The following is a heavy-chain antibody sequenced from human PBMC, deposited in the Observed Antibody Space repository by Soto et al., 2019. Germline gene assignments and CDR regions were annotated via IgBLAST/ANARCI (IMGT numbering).Heavy chain of an antibody. D-gene: IGHD2-15*01. CDR2: IYWDDDK. J-gene: IGHJ4*02. CDR3: AHIGRGVGERGRYCSGGSCYPRF. V-gene: IGHV2-5*02. CDR1: GFSLSTSGVG. Sequence: QITLKESGPTLVKPTQTLTLTCTFSGFSLSTSGVGVGWIRQPPGKALEWLALIYWDDDKRYSPSLKSRLTITQETSKNPVVLKMTNMDPVDPAPYYWAHIGRGVGERGRYCSGGSCYPRFWGQGTLVTVSS.